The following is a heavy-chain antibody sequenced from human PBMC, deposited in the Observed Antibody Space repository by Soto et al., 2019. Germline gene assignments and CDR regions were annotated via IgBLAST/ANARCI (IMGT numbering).Heavy chain of an antibody. V-gene: IGHV4-34*01. CDR1: GGSFSGYY. CDR3: ARGRTAGTSPYFYY. Sequence: SETLSLTCAVYGGSFSGYYWSWIRQPPGKGLEWIGEINHSGSTNYNPSLKSRVTISVDTSKNQFSLKLSSVTAADTAVYYCARGRTAGTSPYFYYCAQRTLVTVSS. J-gene: IGHJ4*02. D-gene: IGHD1-1*01. CDR2: INHSGST.